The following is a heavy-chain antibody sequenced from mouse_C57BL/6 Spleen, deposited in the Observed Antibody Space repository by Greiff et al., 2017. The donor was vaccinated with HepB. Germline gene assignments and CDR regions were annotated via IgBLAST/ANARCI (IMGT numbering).Heavy chain of an antibody. D-gene: IGHD2-10*01. CDR3: TPYYGNYYFDY. CDR1: GFNIKDYY. V-gene: IGHV14-1*01. Sequence: EVQGVESGAELVRPGASVKLSCTASGFNIKDYYMHWVKQRPEQGLEWIGRIDPEDGDTEYAPKFQGKATMTADKSSNTAYLQLSSLTSEDTAVYYCTPYYGNYYFDYWGQGSTLTVSS. J-gene: IGHJ2*01. CDR2: IDPEDGDT.